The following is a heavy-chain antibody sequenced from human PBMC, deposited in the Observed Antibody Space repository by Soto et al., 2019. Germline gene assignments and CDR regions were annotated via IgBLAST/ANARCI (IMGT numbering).Heavy chain of an antibody. J-gene: IGHJ6*02. D-gene: IGHD3-3*01. CDR2: ISPYNGNT. V-gene: IGHV1-18*01. Sequence: GASVKVSCKASGYNFVKYGITWVRQAPGQGLEWLGWISPYNGNTKYAQKIQGRVIMTTDTSTTTAYLELLSLTSDDTAVYYCARGILEWYPHSPMDDWGQGTTVTVSS. CDR3: ARGILEWYPHSPMDD. CDR1: GYNFVKYG.